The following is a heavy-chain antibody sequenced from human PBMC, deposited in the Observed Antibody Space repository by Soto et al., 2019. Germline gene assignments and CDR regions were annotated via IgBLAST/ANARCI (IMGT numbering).Heavy chain of an antibody. J-gene: IGHJ4*02. CDR2: IYYGGST. CDR3: AKNWNWGSLVH. D-gene: IGHD7-27*01. CDR1: GDSISTDY. Sequence: SETLSLTCTVSGDSISTDYWSWIRQSPGKGLEWIGFIYYGGSTNYNPSLKSRVTISVDTPKNQFSLKLSSVTAADTAVYYCAKNWNWGSLVHWGQGTLATVSS. V-gene: IGHV4-59*08.